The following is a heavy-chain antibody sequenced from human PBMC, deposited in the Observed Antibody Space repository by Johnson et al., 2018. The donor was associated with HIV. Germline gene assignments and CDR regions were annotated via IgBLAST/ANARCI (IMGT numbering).Heavy chain of an antibody. V-gene: IGHV3-11*04. D-gene: IGHD3-16*01. CDR2: ISSSGSTI. Sequence: VQLVESGGGLVQPGGSLRLSCAASGFTFSDYYMSWIRQAPGKGLEWISYISSSGSTIYYAASVKGRFPISRDNARNSRYLQMHGLRAEDTALYYCARAMETYYDYVWGSGAFDIWGQGTVVTVSS. CDR3: ARAMETYYDYVWGSGAFDI. J-gene: IGHJ3*02. CDR1: GFTFSDYY.